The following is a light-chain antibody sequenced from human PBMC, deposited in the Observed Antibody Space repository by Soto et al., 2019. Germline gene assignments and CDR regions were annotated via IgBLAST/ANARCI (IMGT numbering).Light chain of an antibody. Sequence: QSALTQPASVSGSPGQSITISCTGSSSDVGAYKYVSWYQQHPGKAPKLIIYEVNNRPSGVSSRFSGSKSGNTASLTISGLQAEDEADYYCNSYTSTATILFGGGTKLTVL. V-gene: IGLV2-14*03. J-gene: IGLJ3*02. CDR3: NSYTSTATIL. CDR2: EVN. CDR1: SSDVGAYKY.